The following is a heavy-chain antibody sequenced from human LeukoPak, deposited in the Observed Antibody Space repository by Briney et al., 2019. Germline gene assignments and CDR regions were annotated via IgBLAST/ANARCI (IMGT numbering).Heavy chain of an antibody. CDR1: GNSISSGDNY. CDR3: ARASYDYDSSGWVPFDY. CDR2: IYTSGST. D-gene: IGHD3-22*01. Sequence: SETLSLTCTVSGNSISSGDNYWSWIRQPAGKGLEWIGRIYTSGSTNYNPSLKSRVTISVDKSKNQFSLKLNSVTAADTAVYYCARASYDYDSSGWVPFDYWGQGTLVTVSS. J-gene: IGHJ4*02. V-gene: IGHV4-61*02.